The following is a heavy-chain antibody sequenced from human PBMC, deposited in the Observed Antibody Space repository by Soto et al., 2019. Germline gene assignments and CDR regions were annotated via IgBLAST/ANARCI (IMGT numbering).Heavy chain of an antibody. Sequence: GGSLRLSCAASGFTFSSYEMNWVRQAPGKGLEWVSYISSSGSTIYYADSVKGRFTISRDNAKNSLYLQMNSLGAEDTAVYYCAREGGDYYDSSGYYDYWGQGTLVTVSS. CDR2: ISSSGSTI. CDR3: AREGGDYYDSSGYYDY. D-gene: IGHD3-22*01. V-gene: IGHV3-48*03. CDR1: GFTFSSYE. J-gene: IGHJ4*02.